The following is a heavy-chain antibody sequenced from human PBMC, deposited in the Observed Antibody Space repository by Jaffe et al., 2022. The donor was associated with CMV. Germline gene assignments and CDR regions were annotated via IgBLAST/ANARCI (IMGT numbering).Heavy chain of an antibody. V-gene: IGHV1-69*09. CDR1: GGTFSSYA. J-gene: IGHJ4*02. CDR2: IIPILGIA. CDR3: ARAQKAVAGTGVDY. D-gene: IGHD6-19*01. Sequence: QVQLVQSGAEVKKPGSSVKVSCKASGGTFSSYAISWVRQAPGQGLEWMGRIIPILGIANYAQKFQGRVTITADKSTSTAYMELSSLRSEDTAVYYCARAQKAVAGTGVDYWGQGTLVTVSS.